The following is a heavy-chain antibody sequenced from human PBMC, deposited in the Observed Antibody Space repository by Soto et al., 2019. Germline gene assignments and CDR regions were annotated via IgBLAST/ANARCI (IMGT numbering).Heavy chain of an antibody. CDR1: GYTLTSYG. CDR2: ISAYNGNT. V-gene: IGHV1-18*04. CDR3: ARDLDIGAPTLGS. J-gene: IGHJ4*02. D-gene: IGHD5-12*01. Sequence: ASVKVSCKASGYTLTSYGISWVRQAPGQGLEWTGWISAYNGNTNYAQKLQGRVPMTTDTSTSTAYIELRSLRSDDTAVYYCARDLDIGAPTLGSWGQGTLVTVSS.